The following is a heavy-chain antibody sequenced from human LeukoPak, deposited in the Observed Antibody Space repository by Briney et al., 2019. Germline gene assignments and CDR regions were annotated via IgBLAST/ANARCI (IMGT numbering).Heavy chain of an antibody. V-gene: IGHV3-7*01. J-gene: IGHJ6*02. CDR2: IKQDGSEK. D-gene: IGHD3-10*01. CDR3: AREVRGDLYYYYGMDV. CDR1: GFTFRHFA. Sequence: GGSLRLSCAASGFTFRHFAMSWVRQAPGKGLEWVANIKQDGSEKYYVDSVKGRFTISRDNAKNSLYLQMNSLRAEDTAVYYCAREVRGDLYYYYGMDVWGQGTTVTVPS.